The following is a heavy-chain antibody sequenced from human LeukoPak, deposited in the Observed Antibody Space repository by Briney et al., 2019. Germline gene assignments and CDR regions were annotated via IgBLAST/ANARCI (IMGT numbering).Heavy chain of an antibody. Sequence: ASVKVSCKTSGYTFTSLGISWVRQAPGQGLEWMGWISASTGNTNYAQKFQGRVTMTTDTSTRTVYMELRSLRSEDTAVYYCARAPGSYFDYWGQGTLVTVSS. CDR2: ISASTGNT. J-gene: IGHJ4*02. D-gene: IGHD3-10*01. CDR1: GYTFTSLG. V-gene: IGHV1-18*01. CDR3: ARAPGSYFDY.